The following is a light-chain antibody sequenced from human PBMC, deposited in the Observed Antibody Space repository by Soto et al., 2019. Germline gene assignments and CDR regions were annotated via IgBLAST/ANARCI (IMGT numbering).Light chain of an antibody. Sequence: EIVWTQSPGTLSLSPGERATLSGMASQSISSSYLAWSQQKPSQAPSFLIYGASSRATGIPDRFSGLGAGTDCTLPISGRELEDFAVYYFRQYSVSPRNFGPGTKVDIK. V-gene: IGKV3-20*01. CDR2: GAS. CDR1: QSISSSY. CDR3: RQYSVSPRN. J-gene: IGKJ3*01.